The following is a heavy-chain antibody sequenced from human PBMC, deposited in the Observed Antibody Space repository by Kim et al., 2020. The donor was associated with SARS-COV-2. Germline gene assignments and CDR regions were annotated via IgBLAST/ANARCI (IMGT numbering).Heavy chain of an antibody. D-gene: IGHD2-8*01. V-gene: IGHV3-7*01. J-gene: IGHJ3*02. CDR1: DFTFSGYW. Sequence: GGSLRLSCTASDFTFSGYWMTWVRQAPGKGLEWVANINRDGSDKHYVDSVKGRFTISRDNAKKSMYLQLNSLRAEDTAVYYCARDLSYCNNGVCYDAFD. CDR3: ARDLSYCNNGVCYDAFD. CDR2: INRDGSDK.